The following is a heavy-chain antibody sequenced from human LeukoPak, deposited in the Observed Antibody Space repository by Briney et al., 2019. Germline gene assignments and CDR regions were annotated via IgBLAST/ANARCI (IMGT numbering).Heavy chain of an antibody. Sequence: SVKVSCKASGGTFSSYAISWVRQAPGQGLEWMGGIIPIFGTANYAQKFQGRVTITADKSTSTAYMELSSLRSEDTAVYYCARGGGSIAVYRTAYYYYYMDVWGKGTTVTVSS. CDR3: ARGGGSIAVYRTAYYYYYMDV. D-gene: IGHD6-19*01. CDR1: GGTFSSYA. CDR2: IIPIFGTA. J-gene: IGHJ6*03. V-gene: IGHV1-69*06.